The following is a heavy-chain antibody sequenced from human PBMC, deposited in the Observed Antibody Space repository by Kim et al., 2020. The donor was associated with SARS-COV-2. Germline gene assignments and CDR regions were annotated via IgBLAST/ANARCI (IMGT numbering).Heavy chain of an antibody. J-gene: IGHJ6*03. Sequence: ASVKVSCKASGYTFTSYAMNWVRQAPGQGLEWMGWINTNTGNPTYAQGFTGRFVFSLDTSVSTAYLQISSLKAEDTAMYYCARDISGYDFGYYYYYYYMDVWGKGTTVTVSS. CDR2: INTNTGNP. D-gene: IGHD5-12*01. CDR1: GYTFTSYA. CDR3: ARDISGYDFGYYYYYYYMDV. V-gene: IGHV7-4-1*02.